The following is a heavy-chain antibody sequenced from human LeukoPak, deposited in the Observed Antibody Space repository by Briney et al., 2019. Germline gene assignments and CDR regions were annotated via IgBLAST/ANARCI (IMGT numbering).Heavy chain of an antibody. D-gene: IGHD3-10*01. CDR2: ISTSSSYI. CDR1: GFTFDDHG. V-gene: IGHV3-21*01. CDR3: AKVGGSGHNWFDP. J-gene: IGHJ5*02. Sequence: PGGSLRLSCAASGFTFDDHGMSWIRQAPGKGLEWVSSISTSSSYIYYADSVRGRFTISRDNAKNSLYLQMNSLRVEDTAVYYCAKVGGSGHNWFDPWGQGTLVTVSS.